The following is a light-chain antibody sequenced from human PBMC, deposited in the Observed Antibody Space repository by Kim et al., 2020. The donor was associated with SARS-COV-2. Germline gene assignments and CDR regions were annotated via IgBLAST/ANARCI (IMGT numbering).Light chain of an antibody. CDR2: DAS. CDR1: QGIFTF. J-gene: IGKJ2*01. CDR3: QQYDDLPYT. Sequence: DIQMTQSPSSLSASVGDSITITCQASQGIFTFLNWYQHRPGQPPKLLIYDASNLQTGVPSRFSAGGSGTHFTFTVSSLQSEDVATYYCQQYDDLPYTFGQGTKLEI. V-gene: IGKV1-33*01.